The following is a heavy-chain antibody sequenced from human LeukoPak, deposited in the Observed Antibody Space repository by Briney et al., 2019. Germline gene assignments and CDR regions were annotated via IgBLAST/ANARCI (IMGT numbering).Heavy chain of an antibody. CDR1: GGSISGYH. Sequence: SETLSLTCNVSGGSISGYHWSWIRQPPGKGLEWLGYIYYSGSSNYNPSLESRVTMSVDTSKNQFSLKLSSVTAADTAVYYCARERSGSGNYYSPFDYWGQGILVTVSS. V-gene: IGHV4-59*12. D-gene: IGHD3-10*01. CDR3: ARERSGSGNYYSPFDY. CDR2: IYYSGSS. J-gene: IGHJ4*02.